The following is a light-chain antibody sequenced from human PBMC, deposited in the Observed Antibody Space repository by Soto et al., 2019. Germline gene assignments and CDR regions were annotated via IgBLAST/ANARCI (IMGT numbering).Light chain of an antibody. CDR2: GAS. V-gene: IGKV3D-7*01. CDR1: ETVPKYY. CDR3: QQAFS. J-gene: IGKJ4*01. Sequence: TVLTQSPATLSLSPGERATLSCRASETVPKYYLSWYQQKPGQAPRLLIYGASTRATDIPARFSGSGSGTDFTRNTASLQDEDFAVYFCQQAFSFSGGTRVAIK.